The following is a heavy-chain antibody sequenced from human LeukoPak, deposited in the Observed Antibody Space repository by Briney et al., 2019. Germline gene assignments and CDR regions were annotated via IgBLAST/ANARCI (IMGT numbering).Heavy chain of an antibody. Sequence: AGGSLRLSCAASGFTFGSYGMHWVRQAPRQGLEWVAVISFDGRNKYFGDSVKGRFSISRDNSKNTLSLQMNSLRPEDTAVYYCVKDGHSVTIFDYWGRGSLVTVSS. D-gene: IGHD4-17*01. CDR2: ISFDGRNK. J-gene: IGHJ4*02. V-gene: IGHV3-30*18. CDR3: VKDGHSVTIFDY. CDR1: GFTFGSYG.